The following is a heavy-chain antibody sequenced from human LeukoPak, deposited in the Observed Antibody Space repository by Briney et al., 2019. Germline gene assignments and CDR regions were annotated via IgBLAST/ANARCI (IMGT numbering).Heavy chain of an antibody. CDR2: INHSGST. J-gene: IGHJ4*02. Sequence: SETLSLTCTVSGDSIGSYYWSWIRQPPGKGLEWIGEINHSGSTNYNPSLKSRVTISVDTSKNQFSLKLNSVTAADTAVYYCAGGPVLRYFDWLPPIDYWGQGTLVTVSS. CDR1: GDSIGSYY. V-gene: IGHV4-34*01. CDR3: AGGPVLRYFDWLPPIDY. D-gene: IGHD3-9*01.